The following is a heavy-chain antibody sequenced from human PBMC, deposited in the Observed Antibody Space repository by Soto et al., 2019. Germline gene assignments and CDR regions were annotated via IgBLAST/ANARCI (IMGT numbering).Heavy chain of an antibody. J-gene: IGHJ5*02. CDR1: GGSISSSSYY. CDR2: IYYSGST. V-gene: IGHV4-39*01. Sequence: SETLSLTCTVSGGSISSSSYYWGWIRQPPGKGLEWIGSIYYSGSTYYNPSLKSRVTISVDTSKNQFSLKLSSVTAADTAVYYCARHFPFVAAAGIDPWGQGTPVTVPQ. D-gene: IGHD6-13*01. CDR3: ARHFPFVAAAGIDP.